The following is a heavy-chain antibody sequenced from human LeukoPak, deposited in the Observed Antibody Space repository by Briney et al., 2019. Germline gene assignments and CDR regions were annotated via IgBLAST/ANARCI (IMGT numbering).Heavy chain of an antibody. CDR3: AREVMAKRRAFDI. V-gene: IGHV3-23*01. CDR1: GFTFSSYA. D-gene: IGHD2-8*01. J-gene: IGHJ3*02. CDR2: ISGSGGST. Sequence: GGSLRLSCAASGFTFSSYAMSWVRQAPGKGLEWVSGISGSGGSTFYADSVKGRFTISRDNSKNTLYLQMNSLRAEDTAVYYCAREVMAKRRAFDIWGQGTVVTVSS.